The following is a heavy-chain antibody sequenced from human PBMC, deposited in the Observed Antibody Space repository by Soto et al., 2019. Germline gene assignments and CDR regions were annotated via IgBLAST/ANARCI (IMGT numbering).Heavy chain of an antibody. CDR1: GGFVSSGSYY. J-gene: IGHJ3*02. CDR2: MSHSGGT. V-gene: IGHV4-34*01. Sequence: QVQLQQWGAGLLKPSETLSLTCAVYGGFVSSGSYYWSWIRQPPGKRLEWIGEMSHSGGTHFNPSLKSRVTISVDTSKNQFSLKMSSVTAADTALYDCARVERGTATTVVDAFDIWGPGTMVTFSS. D-gene: IGHD1-1*01. CDR3: ARVERGTATTVVDAFDI.